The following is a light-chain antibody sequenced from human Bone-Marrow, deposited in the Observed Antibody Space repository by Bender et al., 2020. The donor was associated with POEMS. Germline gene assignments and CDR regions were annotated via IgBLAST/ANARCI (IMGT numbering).Light chain of an antibody. Sequence: YELTQPPSVSVFPGQTARIICSGDVLAKKYVRWFQQKPGQAPVLVIHKDTERPSTFPDRFSGSTSGTTVTLTISGAQAEDEADYYCYCAPEDHMGLFGPGTKVTVL. CDR2: KDT. CDR1: VLAKKY. CDR3: YCAPEDHMGL. J-gene: IGLJ1*01. V-gene: IGLV3-27*01.